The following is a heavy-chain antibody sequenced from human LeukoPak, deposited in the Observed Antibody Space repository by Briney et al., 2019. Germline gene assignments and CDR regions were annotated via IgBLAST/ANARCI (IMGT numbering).Heavy chain of an antibody. J-gene: IGHJ6*02. CDR2: ITIDGSST. CDR3: TRDRFYAMVA. Sequence: GGSLRLSCVASTVISRNSWMHWVRQAPGKGLVWVSRITIDGSSTAYADFVKGRFTISRDSAKNTLYLQMNSLRAEDTAVYYCTRDRFYAMVAWGQGTTVTV. CDR1: TVISRNSW. V-gene: IGHV3-74*03.